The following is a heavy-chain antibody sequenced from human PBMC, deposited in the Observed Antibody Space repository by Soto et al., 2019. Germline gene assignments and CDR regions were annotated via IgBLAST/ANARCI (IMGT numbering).Heavy chain of an antibody. CDR2: IKQDGSEK. J-gene: IGHJ6*03. Sequence: GGSLRLSCAASGFTFSSYWMSWVRQAPGKGLEWVANIKQDGSEKYYVDSVKGRFTISRDNAKNSLYLQMNSLRAEDTAVYYCARGGYCSGGSCYSIAYYYYYMDVWGKGTTVTVSS. D-gene: IGHD2-15*01. CDR1: GFTFSSYW. CDR3: ARGGYCSGGSCYSIAYYYYYMDV. V-gene: IGHV3-7*04.